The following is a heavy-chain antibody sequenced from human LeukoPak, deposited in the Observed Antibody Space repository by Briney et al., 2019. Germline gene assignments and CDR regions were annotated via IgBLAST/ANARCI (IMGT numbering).Heavy chain of an antibody. CDR1: GFTFSSYG. V-gene: IGHV3-30*03. Sequence: GGSLRLSCAASGFTFSSYGMHWVRQAPGKGLEWVAVISYDGSNKYYADSVKGRFTISRDNSKYTLYLQMNSLRAEDTAVYYCVRAEFDYWGQGTLVTVSS. CDR2: ISYDGSNK. CDR3: VRAEFDY. D-gene: IGHD4-17*01. J-gene: IGHJ4*02.